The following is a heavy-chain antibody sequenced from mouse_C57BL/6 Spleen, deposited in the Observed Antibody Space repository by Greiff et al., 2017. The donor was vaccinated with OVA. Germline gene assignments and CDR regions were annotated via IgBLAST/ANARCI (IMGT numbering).Heavy chain of an antibody. CDR1: GYAFSSSW. Sequence: VQLQQSGPELVKPGASVKISCTASGYAFSSSWMNWVKQRPGKGLEWIGRIYPGDGDTNYNGKFKGKATLTADKSSSTAYMQLSSLTSEDSAVYFCAPTTGYYFDYWGQGTTLTVSS. J-gene: IGHJ2*01. V-gene: IGHV1-82*01. CDR3: APTTGYYFDY. CDR2: IYPGDGDT. D-gene: IGHD4-1*01.